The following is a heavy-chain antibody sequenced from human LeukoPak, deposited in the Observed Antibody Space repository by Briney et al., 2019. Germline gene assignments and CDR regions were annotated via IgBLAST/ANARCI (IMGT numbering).Heavy chain of an antibody. D-gene: IGHD5-24*01. CDR2: IYYSGST. J-gene: IGHJ5*02. CDR3: ARSRDGYNYVGMDWFDP. CDR1: GGSISSSTYY. Sequence: SETLSLTCTVSGGSISSSTYYWSWIRQHPGNGLEWIGYIYYSGSTYYNPSLKSRVTISVDTSKNQFSLKLSSVTAADTAVYYCARSRDGYNYVGMDWFDPWGQGTLVTVSS. V-gene: IGHV4-31*03.